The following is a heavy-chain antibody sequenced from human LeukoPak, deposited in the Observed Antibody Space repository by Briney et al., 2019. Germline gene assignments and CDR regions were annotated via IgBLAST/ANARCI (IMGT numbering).Heavy chain of an antibody. D-gene: IGHD2-2*01. Sequence: SETLSLTCTVSGGSISSYYWSWIRQPPGKGLEWIGYIYYSGSTNYNPSLKSRVTISVGTSKNQFSLKLSSVTAADTAVYYCARGAAGGYCSSTSCYNWFDPWGQGTLVTVSS. J-gene: IGHJ5*02. CDR3: ARGAAGGYCSSTSCYNWFDP. CDR2: IYYSGST. V-gene: IGHV4-59*01. CDR1: GGSISSYY.